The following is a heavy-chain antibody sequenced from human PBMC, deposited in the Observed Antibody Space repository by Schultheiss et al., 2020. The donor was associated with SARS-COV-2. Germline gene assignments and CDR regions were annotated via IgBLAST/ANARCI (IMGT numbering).Heavy chain of an antibody. CDR2: ISGSGGST. D-gene: IGHD1-26*01. V-gene: IGHV3-23*01. CDR1: GFTFSSYA. J-gene: IGHJ6*03. CDR3: ARDVGSYYYYYMDV. Sequence: GGSLRLSCAASGFTFSSYAMSWVRQAPGKGLEWVSAISGSGGSTYYADSVKGRFTISRDNSKNTLYLQMNSLRAEDTAVYYCARDVGSYYYYYMDVWGKGTTVTVSS.